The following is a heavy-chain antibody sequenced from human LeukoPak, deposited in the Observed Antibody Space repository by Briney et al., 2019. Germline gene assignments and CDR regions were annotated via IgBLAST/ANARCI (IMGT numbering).Heavy chain of an antibody. Sequence: PGGSLRLSCAASGFTFSSYAMCWVRQAPGKGLEWFSSIDTGSSYIYSADSLRGRFTISRDNAKNSLYLQMNSLRAEDTAVYYCARDGIAGTQFDYWGQGTLVTVSS. D-gene: IGHD6-13*01. CDR1: GFTFSSYA. J-gene: IGHJ4*02. CDR2: IDTGSSYI. V-gene: IGHV3-21*01. CDR3: ARDGIAGTQFDY.